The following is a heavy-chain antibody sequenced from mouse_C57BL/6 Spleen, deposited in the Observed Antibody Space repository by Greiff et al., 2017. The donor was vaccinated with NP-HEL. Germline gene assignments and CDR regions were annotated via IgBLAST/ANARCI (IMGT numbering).Heavy chain of an antibody. CDR3: AREGLGRYFDY. J-gene: IGHJ2*01. Sequence: VQLQQSGPELVKPGASVKMSCKASGYTFTDYNMHWVKQSHGKSLEWIGYINPNNGGTSYNQKFKGKATLTVNKSSSTAYMERRSLTSEDSAVYYCAREGLGRYFDYWGQGTTLTVSS. V-gene: IGHV1-22*01. CDR2: INPNNGGT. CDR1: GYTFTDYN. D-gene: IGHD4-1*01.